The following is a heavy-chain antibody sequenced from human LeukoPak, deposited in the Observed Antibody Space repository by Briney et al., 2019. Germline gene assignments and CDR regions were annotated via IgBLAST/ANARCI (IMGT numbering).Heavy chain of an antibody. D-gene: IGHD1-26*01. CDR2: IKQDGSEK. V-gene: IGHV3-7*01. J-gene: IGHJ6*03. Sequence: PGGSLRLSCAASGFTFSSYWMSWVRQAPGKGLEWVANIKQDGSEKYYVDSVKGRFTISRDNAKNTLYLQMNSLRAEDTAVYYCARWEGFAYYYYYMDVWGKGTTVTVSS. CDR3: ARWEGFAYYYYYMDV. CDR1: GFTFSSYW.